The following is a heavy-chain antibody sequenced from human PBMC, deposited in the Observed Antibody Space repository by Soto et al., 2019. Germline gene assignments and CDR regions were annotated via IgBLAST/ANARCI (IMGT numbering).Heavy chain of an antibody. D-gene: IGHD5-18*01. Sequence: PSETLSLTCTVSGGSISSYYWSWIRQLPGKGLEWIGYIYYSGSTNYNPSLKSRVTISVDTSKNQFSLKLSSVTAADTAVYYCARSGYSYGFDYWGQGTLVTVSS. CDR1: GGSISSYY. CDR3: ARSGYSYGFDY. V-gene: IGHV4-59*01. J-gene: IGHJ4*02. CDR2: IYYSGST.